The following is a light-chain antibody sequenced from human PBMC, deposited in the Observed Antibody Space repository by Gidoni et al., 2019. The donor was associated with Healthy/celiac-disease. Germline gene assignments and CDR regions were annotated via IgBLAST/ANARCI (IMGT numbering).Light chain of an antibody. V-gene: IGLV3-1*01. CDR3: QAWDSSIVV. CDR2: QDN. CDR1: KLGDKY. Sequence: SYEVTQPPSVSVSPGQTASIPCSGDKLGDKYACWYQQKPGQSPVLVIYQDNKRPSGIPERFSGSNSGNTATLTICGTQAMDEADYYCQAWDSSIVVFGGGTKLTVL. J-gene: IGLJ2*01.